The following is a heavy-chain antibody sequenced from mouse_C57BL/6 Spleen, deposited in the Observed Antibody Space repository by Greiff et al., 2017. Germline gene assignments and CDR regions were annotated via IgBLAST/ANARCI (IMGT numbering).Heavy chain of an antibody. CDR2: ISSGGDYI. J-gene: IGHJ2*01. CDR3: TREGKGSYDGYYFDY. V-gene: IGHV5-9-1*02. CDR1: GFTFSSYA. D-gene: IGHD2-3*01. Sequence: EVQRVESGEGLVKPGGSLKLSCAASGFTFSSYAMSWVRQTPEKRLEWVAYISSGGDYIYYADTVKGRSTISIDNARNTLYLQMSSLKSEDTAMYYCTREGKGSYDGYYFDYWGQGTTLTVSS.